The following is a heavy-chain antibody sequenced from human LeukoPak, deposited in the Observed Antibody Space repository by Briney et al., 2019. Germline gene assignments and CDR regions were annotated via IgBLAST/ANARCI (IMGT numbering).Heavy chain of an antibody. V-gene: IGHV3-23*01. CDR2: IDGSGANT. D-gene: IGHD6-19*01. CDR1: GFTFSSDA. J-gene: IGHJ4*02. Sequence: PGASLRLSCAASGFTFSSDAMSWVRQAPGKGLDWVSAIDGSGANTFYADSVKGRFTISRDNSKNTLYLQMNSLRAEDTALYFCVKRTVAGQFDYWGQGTLVTVSS. CDR3: VKRTVAGQFDY.